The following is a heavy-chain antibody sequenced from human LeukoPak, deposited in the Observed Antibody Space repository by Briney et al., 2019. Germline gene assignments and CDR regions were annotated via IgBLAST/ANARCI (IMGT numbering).Heavy chain of an antibody. Sequence: GGSLRVSCAASRFTFSSYWMSWVREAPGKGLEWVANIKKDRSEKYYVASVKGRFTISRDNAKNSLNLKLNSLRADDTAVYYCAREGWDWGIYYFEYWGQGTLVTVSS. J-gene: IGHJ4*02. V-gene: IGHV3-7*01. CDR1: RFTFSSYW. D-gene: IGHD7-27*01. CDR2: IKKDRSEK. CDR3: AREGWDWGIYYFEY.